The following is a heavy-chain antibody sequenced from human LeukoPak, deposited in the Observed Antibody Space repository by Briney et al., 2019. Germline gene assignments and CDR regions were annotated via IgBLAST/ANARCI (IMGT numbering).Heavy chain of an antibody. J-gene: IGHJ6*03. D-gene: IGHD3-10*01. V-gene: IGHV4-39*01. CDR3: ASVRRGFGESSKYYSYYYMDV. CDR1: GGSISSSSYY. Sequence: SETLSLTCTVSGGSISSSSYYWGWIRQPPGKGLEWIGSIYHSGSTYYKPTLKSRVTISVDTSKNQFSLKLSAVTAADTAVYYCASVRRGFGESSKYYSYYYMDVWGNGTTVPIS. CDR2: IYHSGST.